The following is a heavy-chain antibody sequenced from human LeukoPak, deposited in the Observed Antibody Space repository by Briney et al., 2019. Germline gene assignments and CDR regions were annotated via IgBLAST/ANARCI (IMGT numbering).Heavy chain of an antibody. D-gene: IGHD5-18*01. V-gene: IGHV4-59*01. Sequence: SETLSLTCTVSGGSISSYYWSWIRQPPGKGLEWIGYIYCSGSTNYNPSLKSRVTISVDTSKNQFSLKLSSVTAADTAVYYCARDGPNVDTAMVDAFDIWGQGTMVTVSS. CDR3: ARDGPNVDTAMVDAFDI. CDR1: GGSISSYY. CDR2: IYCSGST. J-gene: IGHJ3*02.